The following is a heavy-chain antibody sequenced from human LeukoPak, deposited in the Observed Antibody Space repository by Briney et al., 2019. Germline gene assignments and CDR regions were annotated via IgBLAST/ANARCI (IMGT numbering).Heavy chain of an antibody. V-gene: IGHV1-58*02. J-gene: IGHJ4*02. D-gene: IGHD6-13*01. CDR1: GFTFTSSA. CDR2: IVVGSGNT. CDR3: AALSSIAAAGAFDY. Sequence: GASVKVSCKASGFTFTSSAMQWVRQARGQRLEWIGWIVVGSGNTNYAQKFQERVTITRDMSTSTAYMELSSPRSEDTAVYYCAALSSIAAAGAFDYWGQGTLVTVSS.